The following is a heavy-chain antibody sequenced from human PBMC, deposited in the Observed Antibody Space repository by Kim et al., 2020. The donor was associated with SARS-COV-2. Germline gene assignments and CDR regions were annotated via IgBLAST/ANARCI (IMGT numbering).Heavy chain of an antibody. Sequence: NKYYADSVTGRFTISRDTSKNTVYVQMNSLRPEDTALYYCAKDDRGSIDYWGQGTLVTVSS. CDR3: AKDDRGSIDY. J-gene: IGHJ4*02. CDR2: NK. V-gene: IGHV3-30*02. D-gene: IGHD1-26*01.